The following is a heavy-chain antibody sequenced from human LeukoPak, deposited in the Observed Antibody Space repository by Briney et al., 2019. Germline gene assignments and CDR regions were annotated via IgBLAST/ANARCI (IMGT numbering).Heavy chain of an antibody. Sequence: ASVKVSCKASGYTFTSYGISWVRQAPGQGLEWMGWISAYNGNTSYAQKLQGRVTMTTDTSTSTAYMELRSLRSDDTAVYYCARDHNPDYYDSSGSNWFDPWGQGTLVTVSS. CDR1: GYTFTSYG. CDR3: ARDHNPDYYDSSGSNWFDP. D-gene: IGHD3-22*01. J-gene: IGHJ5*02. V-gene: IGHV1-18*01. CDR2: ISAYNGNT.